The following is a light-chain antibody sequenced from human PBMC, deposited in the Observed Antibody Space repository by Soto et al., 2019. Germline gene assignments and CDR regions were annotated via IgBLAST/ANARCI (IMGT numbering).Light chain of an antibody. Sequence: EIVMTQSPATLSVSPGEKATLSCRASQSVSSNLVWYQQKPGQASRLLFYGASTRATGIPARFSGSGSGTEFTLTISSLQSEDFAVYYCQQYNNWPPTFGQGTKVEIK. CDR3: QQYNNWPPT. V-gene: IGKV3-15*01. CDR1: QSVSSN. CDR2: GAS. J-gene: IGKJ1*01.